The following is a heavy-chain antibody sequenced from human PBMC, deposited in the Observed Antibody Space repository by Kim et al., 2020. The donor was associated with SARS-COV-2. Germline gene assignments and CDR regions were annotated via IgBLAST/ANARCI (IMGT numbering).Heavy chain of an antibody. Sequence: GGSLRLSCAASGFTVSSNYMSWVRQAPGKGLEWVSVIYSGGSTYYADSVKGRFTISRDNSKNTLYLQMNSLRAEDTAVYYCARGPPGGDYGVAFDYWGQGTLVTVSS. CDR3: ARGPPGGDYGVAFDY. CDR1: GFTVSSNY. CDR2: IYSGGST. D-gene: IGHD4-17*01. J-gene: IGHJ4*02. V-gene: IGHV3-53*01.